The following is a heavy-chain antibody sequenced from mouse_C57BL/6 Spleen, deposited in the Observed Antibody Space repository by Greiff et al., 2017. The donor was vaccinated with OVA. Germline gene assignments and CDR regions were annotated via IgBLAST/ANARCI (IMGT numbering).Heavy chain of an antibody. Sequence: QVQLQQSGAELVRPGASVTLSCKASGYTFTDYEMHWVKQTPVHGLEWIGAIDPETGGTAYNQKFKGKAILTADKSSSTAYMELRSLTSEDSAVYYCTRKLYYDRGDYYAMDYWGQGTSVTVSS. CDR2: IDPETGGT. CDR1: GYTFTDYE. D-gene: IGHD2-4*01. CDR3: TRKLYYDRGDYYAMDY. J-gene: IGHJ4*01. V-gene: IGHV1-15*01.